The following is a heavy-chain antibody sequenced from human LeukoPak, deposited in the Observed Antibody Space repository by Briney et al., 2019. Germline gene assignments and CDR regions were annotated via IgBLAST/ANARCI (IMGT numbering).Heavy chain of an antibody. V-gene: IGHV3-23*01. J-gene: IGHJ4*02. Sequence: VGSLRLSCAASGFTFSSYAMSWVRQAPGKGLEWVSAISGSGGSTYYADSVKGRFTISRDNSKNTLYLQMNSLRAEDTAVYYCAKAGIVATRVIVYYFDYWGQGTLVTVSS. D-gene: IGHD5-12*01. CDR3: AKAGIVATRVIVYYFDY. CDR1: GFTFSSYA. CDR2: ISGSGGST.